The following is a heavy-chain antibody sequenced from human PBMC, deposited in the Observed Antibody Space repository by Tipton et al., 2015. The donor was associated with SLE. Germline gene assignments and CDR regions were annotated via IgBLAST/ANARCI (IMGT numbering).Heavy chain of an antibody. CDR2: ISYDGSNK. Sequence: SLRLSCAASGFTFSSYAMHWVRQAPGKGLEWVAVISYDGSNKYYADSVKGRFTISRDNSKNTLYLQMNSLRAEDTAVYYCARVPSGMDVWGQGTTVTVSS. CDR3: ARVPSGMDV. V-gene: IGHV3-30*04. CDR1: GFTFSSYA. J-gene: IGHJ6*02.